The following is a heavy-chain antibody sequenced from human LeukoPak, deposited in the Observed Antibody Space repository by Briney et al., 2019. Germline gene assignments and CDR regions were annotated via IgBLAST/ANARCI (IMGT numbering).Heavy chain of an antibody. Sequence: GGSLRLSCVASGFTFSYNGMHWVRQAPGRGLEWVAVISYDGSNKYYADSVKGRFTISRDNSKNTLYLQMNSLRAEDTAVYYCAKAGGDGTLGTYWGQGTLVTVSS. CDR3: AKAGGDGTLGTY. J-gene: IGHJ4*02. D-gene: IGHD1-1*01. CDR2: ISYDGSNK. V-gene: IGHV3-30*18. CDR1: GFTFSYNG.